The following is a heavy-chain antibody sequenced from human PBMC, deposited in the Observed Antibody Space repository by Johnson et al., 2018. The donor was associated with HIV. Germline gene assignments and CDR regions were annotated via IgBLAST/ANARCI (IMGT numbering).Heavy chain of an antibody. CDR2: INSDGSRT. Sequence: EVQLVESGGGLVQPGGSLRLSCAASGFTFSSYWMHWVRQAPGKGLVWVSRINSDGSRTSYADSVKGRFTISRDNAKNTVDLQMNSLRVEDTDVYYCAKGDWGGDTGAGFDPFNLWGQGTLVHVSS. J-gene: IGHJ3*01. CDR1: GFTFSSYW. D-gene: IGHD2-21*01. CDR3: AKGDWGGDTGAGFDPFNL. V-gene: IGHV3-74*01.